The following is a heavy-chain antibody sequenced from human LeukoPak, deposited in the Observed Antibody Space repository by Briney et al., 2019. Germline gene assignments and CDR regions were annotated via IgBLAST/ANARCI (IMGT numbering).Heavy chain of an antibody. J-gene: IGHJ4*02. CDR1: GYTFTGYY. D-gene: IGHD2-15*01. Sequence: ASVKVSCKASGYTFTGYYMHWVRQAPGQGLEWMGWINPNSGGTNYAQKFQGRVTMTRDTSISTAYMELSSLRSEDSAVYYCAIDGGSGVDYWGQGTLVTVSS. CDR3: AIDGGSGVDY. CDR2: INPNSGGT. V-gene: IGHV1-2*02.